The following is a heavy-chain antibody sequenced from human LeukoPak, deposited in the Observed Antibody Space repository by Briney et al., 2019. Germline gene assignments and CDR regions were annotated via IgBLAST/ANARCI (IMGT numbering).Heavy chain of an antibody. Sequence: GGSLRLSCAASGFTLSSYWMSWVRQAPGKGLEWVANIKQDGSEKYYVDSVKGRFTISRDNAKNSLYLQMNSLRAEDTAVYYCARAGYSGYDELWGQGTLVTVSS. J-gene: IGHJ4*02. V-gene: IGHV3-7*01. CDR1: GFTLSSYW. CDR2: IKQDGSEK. D-gene: IGHD5-12*01. CDR3: ARAGYSGYDEL.